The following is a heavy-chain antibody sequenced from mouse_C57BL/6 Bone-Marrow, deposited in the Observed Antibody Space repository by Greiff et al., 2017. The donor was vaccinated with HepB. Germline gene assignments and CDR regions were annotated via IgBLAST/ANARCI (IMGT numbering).Heavy chain of an antibody. V-gene: IGHV3-6*01. CDR1: GYSITSGYY. CDR2: ISYDGSN. J-gene: IGHJ4*01. CDR3: ARGPFGDAMDY. Sequence: EVKLMESGPGLVKPSPSLSLTCSVTGYSITSGYYWNWIRQFPGNKLEWMGYISYDGSNNYNPSLKNRISITRDTSKNQFFLKLNSVTTEDTATYYGARGPFGDAMDYWGQGTSVTVSS.